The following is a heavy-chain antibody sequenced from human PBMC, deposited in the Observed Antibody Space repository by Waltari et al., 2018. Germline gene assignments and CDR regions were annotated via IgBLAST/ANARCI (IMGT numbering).Heavy chain of an antibody. D-gene: IGHD3-3*01. CDR3: ARGGMGLRFLEWLGRGMDV. J-gene: IGHJ6*02. CDR2: IIPIFGTA. Sequence: QVQLVQSGAEVKKPGSSVKVSCKASGGTFSSYAISWVRQAPGQGLEWMGGIIPIFGTANYAQKFQGRVTITRNTSISTAYMELSSLRSEDTAVYYCARGGMGLRFLEWLGRGMDVWGQGTTVTVSS. V-gene: IGHV1-69*05. CDR1: GGTFSSYA.